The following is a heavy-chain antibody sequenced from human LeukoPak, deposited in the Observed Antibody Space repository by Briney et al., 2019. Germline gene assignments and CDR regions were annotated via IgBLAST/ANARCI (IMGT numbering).Heavy chain of an antibody. V-gene: IGHV3-53*04. CDR3: AREGRGYSGYDRGIDY. D-gene: IGHD5-12*01. CDR2: IYSGGST. Sequence: GGSLRLSYAASGFTVSSNYMSWVRQAPGKGLEWVSVIYSGGSTYYADSVKGRFTISRHNSKNTLYLQMNSLRAEDTAVYYCAREGRGYSGYDRGIDYWGQGTLVTVSS. CDR1: GFTVSSNY. J-gene: IGHJ4*02.